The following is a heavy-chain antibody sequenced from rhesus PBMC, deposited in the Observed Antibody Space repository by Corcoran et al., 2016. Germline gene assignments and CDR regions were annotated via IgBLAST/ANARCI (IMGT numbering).Heavy chain of an antibody. D-gene: IGHD1-1*01. Sequence: QVQLQESGPGVVKPSETLSLTCAVSGYSISSGYDWSWIRQPPGKGLEWIGSIYGSSGSTNYNLSLKNRVTISKDTSKNQFSLKLSSVTAADTAVYYCARGLSWNYRLDYWGQGVLVTVSS. V-gene: IGHV4-76*01. J-gene: IGHJ4*01. CDR1: GYSISSGYD. CDR2: IYGSSGST. CDR3: ARGLSWNYRLDY.